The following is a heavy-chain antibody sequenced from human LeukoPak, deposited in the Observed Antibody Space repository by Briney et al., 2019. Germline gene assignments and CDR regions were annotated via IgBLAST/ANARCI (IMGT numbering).Heavy chain of an antibody. CDR2: IYSGGNT. CDR1: GLTVSSNC. J-gene: IGHJ3*02. D-gene: IGHD3-10*01. Sequence: GGSLRLSCAASGLTVSSNCMSWVRQAPGKGLEWVSFIYSGGNTYYADSVKGRFTISRDNSKNTLYLQMNSLRAEDTAVYYSTLLWFGEYQAFDIWGQGTMVTVSS. CDR3: TLLWFGEYQAFDI. V-gene: IGHV3-53*05.